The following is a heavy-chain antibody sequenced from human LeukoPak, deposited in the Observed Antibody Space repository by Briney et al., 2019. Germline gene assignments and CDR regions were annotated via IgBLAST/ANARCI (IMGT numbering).Heavy chain of an antibody. CDR3: ARDRSLYYDSSGYGDY. CDR2: IIPIFGTA. D-gene: IGHD3-22*01. CDR1: GGTFSSYA. V-gene: IGHV1-69*13. J-gene: IGHJ4*02. Sequence: ASVKVSCKASGGTFSSYAISWVRQAPGQGLEWMGGIIPIFGTANYAQKFQGRVTITADESTSTAYMELSSLRSEDTAVYYCARDRSLYYDSSGYGDYWGQGTLVTLSS.